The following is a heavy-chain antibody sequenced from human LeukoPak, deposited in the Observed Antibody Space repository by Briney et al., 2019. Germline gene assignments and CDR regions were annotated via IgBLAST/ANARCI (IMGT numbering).Heavy chain of an antibody. CDR1: GGSISSSSYY. Sequence: SETLSLTCTVSGGSISSSSYYWGWIRQPPGKGLEWIGSIYYSGSTYYNPSLKSRVTISVDTSKNQFSLKLSSVTAADTAVYYCARRGYPWYFDYWGQGTLVTVSS. CDR3: ARRGYPWYFDY. J-gene: IGHJ4*02. CDR2: IYYSGST. D-gene: IGHD2-15*01. V-gene: IGHV4-39*07.